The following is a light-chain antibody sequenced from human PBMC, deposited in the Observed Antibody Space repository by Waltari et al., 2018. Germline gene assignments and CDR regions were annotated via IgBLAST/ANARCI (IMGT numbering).Light chain of an antibody. CDR1: SSDVGGYNY. J-gene: IGLJ1*01. V-gene: IGLV2-14*01. CDR2: EVS. Sequence: QSALTQPASVSGSPGQSITISCTGTSSDVGGYNYVSWYQQHPGKAPKLMIYEVSNRPSGVSNRFSGSKSGNTASLTISGLQAEDGADYYCSSYTSSFYVFGTGTKVTVL. CDR3: SSYTSSFYV.